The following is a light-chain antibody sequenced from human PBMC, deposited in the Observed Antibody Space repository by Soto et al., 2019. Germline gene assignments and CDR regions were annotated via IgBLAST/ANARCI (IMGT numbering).Light chain of an antibody. CDR1: QSISSW. CDR3: QQSYVTPWT. V-gene: IGKV1-5*03. Sequence: DIQMTQCPSTLSASVGYIVTITCRSSQSISSWLAWYQQKPGKAPKLLIYKASSLESGVPSRFSGSGSGTEFTLTISSLQPEDFATYYCQQSYVTPWTFGQGTKVDIK. CDR2: KAS. J-gene: IGKJ1*01.